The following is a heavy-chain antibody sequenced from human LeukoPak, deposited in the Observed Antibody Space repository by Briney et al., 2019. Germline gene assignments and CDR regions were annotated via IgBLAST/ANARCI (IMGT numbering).Heavy chain of an antibody. V-gene: IGHV3-21*04. D-gene: IGHD5-12*01. CDR2: ISDDSNYI. CDR3: AKDINLVATIVSGYFAFDY. J-gene: IGHJ4*02. CDR1: GFTFSRYS. Sequence: GGSLRLSCVASGFTFSRYSMSWVRQAPGKGLEWVSAISDDSNYIYYADSVEGRFTISRDNAKNSLYLQMNSLRAEDTALYYCAKDINLVATIVSGYFAFDYWGQGTLVTVSS.